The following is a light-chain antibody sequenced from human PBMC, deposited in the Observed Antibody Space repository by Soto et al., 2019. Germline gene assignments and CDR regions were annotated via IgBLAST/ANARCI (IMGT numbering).Light chain of an antibody. CDR3: QQSYSTPLT. Sequence: DIQMSHSPSSLSASVGDRVTITCRASQSISSSLNWYQQKPGKAPQLLIYDASSLQSGVPSRFSGSGSGTDFTLTIRPLQPEDFATYYCQQSYSTPLTFGGGPKVQIK. CDR1: QSISSS. CDR2: DAS. J-gene: IGKJ4*01. V-gene: IGKV1-39*01.